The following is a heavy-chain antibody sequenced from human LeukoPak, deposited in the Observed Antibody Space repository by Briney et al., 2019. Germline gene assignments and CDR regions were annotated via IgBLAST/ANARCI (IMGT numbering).Heavy chain of an antibody. D-gene: IGHD3-10*01. CDR3: ARIRGFGADYYYYYMDV. Sequence: SETLSLTCAVSGDSITTRNWWSWVRQPPGKGLEWIAEIHHSGSTNYKPSLKSRVTISVDKSKNQFSLRLTSVTAADTAVYYCARIRGFGADYYYYYMDVWGKGTTVTVSS. CDR2: IHHSGST. J-gene: IGHJ6*03. CDR1: GDSITTRNW. V-gene: IGHV4-4*02.